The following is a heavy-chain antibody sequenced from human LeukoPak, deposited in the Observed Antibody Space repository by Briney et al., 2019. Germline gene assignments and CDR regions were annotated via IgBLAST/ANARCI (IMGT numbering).Heavy chain of an antibody. CDR3: ARDATLVAFDY. V-gene: IGHV3-48*03. CDR1: GFTLSSYE. D-gene: IGHD4/OR15-4a*01. Sequence: GGPLRLSCAASGFTLSSYEMNWVRQAPGKGLEWVSYISSSGSTIYYADSVKGRFTISRDNAKNSLYLQMSSLRVEDTAVYYCARDATLVAFDYWGQGTLVSVSS. CDR2: ISSSGSTI. J-gene: IGHJ4*02.